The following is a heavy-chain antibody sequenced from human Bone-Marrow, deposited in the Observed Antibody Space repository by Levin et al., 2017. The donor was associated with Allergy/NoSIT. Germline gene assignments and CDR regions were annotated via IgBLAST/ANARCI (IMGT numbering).Heavy chain of an antibody. CDR3: ARDPVDVGMSVVVPAPRGYFDL. CDR1: GYTFTSYA. CDR2: INAGNGNT. V-gene: IGHV1-3*01. D-gene: IGHD2-2*01. J-gene: IGHJ2*01. Sequence: ASVKVSCKASGYTFTSYAMHWVRQAPGQRLEWMGWINAGNGNTKYSQKFQGRVTITRDTSASTAYMELSSLRSEDTAVYYCARDPVDVGMSVVVPAPRGYFDLWGRGTLVTVSS.